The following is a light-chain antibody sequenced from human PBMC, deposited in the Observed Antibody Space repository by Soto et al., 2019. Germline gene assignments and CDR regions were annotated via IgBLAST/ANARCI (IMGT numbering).Light chain of an antibody. CDR1: QSISDT. CDR3: QQYNTWPPKWT. CDR2: GAS. Sequence: EMTQPRGTLIMKTEGRATVTCRAIQSISDTLAWYQQKPGQAPRLLIYGASTRATGIPSRFSGSGSGTEFTLTISSLQSQDFAVYYCQQYNTWPPKWTFGHGTKVAI. V-gene: IGKV3-15*01. J-gene: IGKJ1*01.